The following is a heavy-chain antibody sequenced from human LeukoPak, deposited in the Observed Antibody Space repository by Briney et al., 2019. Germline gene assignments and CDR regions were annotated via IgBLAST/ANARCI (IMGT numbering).Heavy chain of an antibody. CDR2: ISSSSSCI. CDR3: ARDYRWSGQQLVGGVNY. D-gene: IGHD6-13*01. CDR1: GFTFSSYS. J-gene: IGHJ4*02. Sequence: GGSLRLSCAASGFTFSSYSRNWVRQAPGKGLEWVSSISSSSSCIYYADSVKGRFTISRDNAKNSLYLQMNSLRAEDTAVYYCARDYRWSGQQLVGGVNYWGQGTLVTVSS. V-gene: IGHV3-21*01.